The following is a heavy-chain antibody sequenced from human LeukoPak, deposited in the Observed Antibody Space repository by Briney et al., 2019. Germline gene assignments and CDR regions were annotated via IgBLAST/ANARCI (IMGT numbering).Heavy chain of an antibody. J-gene: IGHJ2*01. CDR1: GGSISSYY. CDR2: IYYSGST. V-gene: IGHV4-59*01. D-gene: IGHD4-23*01. Sequence: SETLSLTCTVSGGSISSYYWSWIRQPPGKGLEWIGYIYYSGSTNYNPSLKSRVTISVDTSKNQFSLKLSSVTAADTAVYYCARDPSYGGPYWYFDLWGRGTLATVSS. CDR3: ARDPSYGGPYWYFDL.